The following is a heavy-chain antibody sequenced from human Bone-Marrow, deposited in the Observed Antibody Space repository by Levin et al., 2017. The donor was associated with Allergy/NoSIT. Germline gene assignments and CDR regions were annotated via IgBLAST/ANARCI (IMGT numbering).Heavy chain of an antibody. V-gene: IGHV4-59*01. Sequence: GSLRLSCTVSGGSISGYYWSWIRQPPGKGLEWIGYIYYSGSTNYNPSLKSRVTISLDTSKNQFSLKLTSVTAADTAVYYCARDYSIIAASGTHYFYGMDGWGQGTTVTVSS. CDR2: IYYSGST. J-gene: IGHJ6*02. D-gene: IGHD6-13*01. CDR3: ARDYSIIAASGTHYFYGMDG. CDR1: GGSISGYY.